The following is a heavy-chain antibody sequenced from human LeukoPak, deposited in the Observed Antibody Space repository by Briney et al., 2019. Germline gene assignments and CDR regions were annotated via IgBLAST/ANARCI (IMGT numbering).Heavy chain of an antibody. CDR2: ISSSSSYI. D-gene: IGHD3-10*01. CDR1: GFTFSSYS. Sequence: PGGSLRLSCAASGFTFSSYSMNWVRQAPGKGLEWVSYISSSSSYIYYADSVKGRFTISRDNAKNSLYLQMNSLRAEDTAVYYCASAYYYGRWAFDIWGQGTMVTVSS. CDR3: ASAYYYGRWAFDI. V-gene: IGHV3-21*05. J-gene: IGHJ3*02.